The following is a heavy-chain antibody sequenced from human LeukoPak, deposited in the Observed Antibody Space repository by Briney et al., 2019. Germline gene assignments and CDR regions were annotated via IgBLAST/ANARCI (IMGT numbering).Heavy chain of an antibody. D-gene: IGHD3-22*01. J-gene: IGHJ3*02. Sequence: SETLSLTCIVSGDSISSSSSYWGWIRQPPGKGLERIGSRYYRGSTYHNPSLKSRVTISEDTSKNQLSLKLSSVTAADTAVYYCAREVATMIVVVTIKGGFGAFDIWGQGTMVTVSS. V-gene: IGHV4-39*02. CDR3: AREVATMIVVVTIKGGFGAFDI. CDR2: RYYRGST. CDR1: GDSISSSSSY.